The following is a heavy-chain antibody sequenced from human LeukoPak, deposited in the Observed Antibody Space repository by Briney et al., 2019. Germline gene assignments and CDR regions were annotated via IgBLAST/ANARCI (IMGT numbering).Heavy chain of an antibody. CDR1: GFTFRSYG. CDR3: ARGLIVGSRWYLDY. D-gene: IGHD6-13*01. J-gene: IGHJ4*02. V-gene: IGHV3-33*01. CDR2: MWYDENNN. Sequence: GGSLRLSCAASGFTFRSYGMHWVRQAPGKGLEWVALMWYDENNNYYPDSVKGRFTISRDNSKNTLYLEMNSLRAEDTAVYYCARGLIVGSRWYLDYWGQGTLVTVSS.